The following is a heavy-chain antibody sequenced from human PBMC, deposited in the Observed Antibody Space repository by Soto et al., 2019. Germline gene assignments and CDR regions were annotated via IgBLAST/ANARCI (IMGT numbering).Heavy chain of an antibody. CDR2: IYYSGST. CDR3: ARSLRYCSGGSCYYWFDP. V-gene: IGHV4-59*01. CDR1: GGSISSYY. D-gene: IGHD2-15*01. J-gene: IGHJ5*02. Sequence: QVQLQESGPGLVKPSETLSLTCTVSGGSISSYYWSWIRQPPGKGLEWIGYIYYSGSTNYNPSPKSRVTISVDTSKNQFSLKLSSVTAADTAVYYCARSLRYCSGGSCYYWFDPWGQGTLVTVSS.